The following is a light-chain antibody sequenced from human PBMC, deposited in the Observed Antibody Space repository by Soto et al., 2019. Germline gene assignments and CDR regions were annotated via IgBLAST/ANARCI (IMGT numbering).Light chain of an antibody. CDR1: QSVSSN. V-gene: IGKV3-15*01. CDR3: QQYNTWPPLT. CDR2: GAS. Sequence: EIVMTQSPATLSVSPGERATLSCRASQSVSSNLAWYQQKPGQAPRLLIYGASTRATCIPARFSGSGSGTEFTLTISSLQSEDFAVYYCQQYNTWPPLTFGGGTKVEIK. J-gene: IGKJ4*01.